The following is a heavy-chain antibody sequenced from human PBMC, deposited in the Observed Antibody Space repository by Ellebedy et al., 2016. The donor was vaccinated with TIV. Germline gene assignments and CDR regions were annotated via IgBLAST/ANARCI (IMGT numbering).Heavy chain of an antibody. V-gene: IGHV4-34*01. D-gene: IGHD5-18*01. CDR2: INHSGGT. J-gene: IGHJ4*02. CDR1: GGSFSGYF. CDR3: ARHTEYSDSAAPDY. Sequence: MPSETLSLTCTVYGGSFSGYFWSWIRQPPGKGLEWIGEINHSGGTAYNPSLRSRVTISVDTSKSQFSLKLTSVTAADTAVYYCARHTEYSDSAAPDYWGQGTLVTVSS.